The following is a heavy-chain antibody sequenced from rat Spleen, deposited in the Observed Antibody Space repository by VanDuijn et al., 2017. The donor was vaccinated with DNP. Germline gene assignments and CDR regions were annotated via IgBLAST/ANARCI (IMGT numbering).Heavy chain of an antibody. CDR2: IGYDGDGT. Sequence: VQLVESGGGLVQPGRSLTLSCAASGFIFTDHYMAWVRQAPMKGLEWVASIGYDGDGTYYRDSVKGRFTISRDNAKRSLYLQMDSLRSEDTATYYCATQGGHLWGQGVMVTVSS. CDR3: ATQGGHL. J-gene: IGHJ2*01. CDR1: GFIFTDHY. D-gene: IGHD1-11*01. V-gene: IGHV5-20*01.